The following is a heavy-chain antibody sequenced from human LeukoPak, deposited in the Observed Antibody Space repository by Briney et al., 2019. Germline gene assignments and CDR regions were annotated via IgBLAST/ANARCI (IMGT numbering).Heavy chain of an antibody. CDR2: ISWNSGSI. Sequence: GGSLRLSCAASGFTFSSYAMSWVRQAPGKGLEWVSGISWNSGSIGYADSVKGRFTISRDNAKNSLYLQMNSLRAEDTALYYCAKDIGSSSYWYFDLWGRGTLVTVSS. J-gene: IGHJ2*01. CDR1: GFTFSSYA. V-gene: IGHV3-9*01. D-gene: IGHD6-13*01. CDR3: AKDIGSSSYWYFDL.